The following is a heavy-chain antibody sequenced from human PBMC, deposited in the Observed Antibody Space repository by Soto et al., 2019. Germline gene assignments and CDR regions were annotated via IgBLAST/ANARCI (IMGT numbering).Heavy chain of an antibody. V-gene: IGHV3-23*01. Sequence: GGSLRLSCAASGFTFSSYAMSWVRQAPGKGLEWVSAISGSGGSTYYADSVKGRFTISRDNSKNTLYLQMNSLRAEDTAVYYCAKGLAWPLRKYSSENYYYYYGMDVWGQGTTVTVSS. D-gene: IGHD6-19*01. J-gene: IGHJ6*02. CDR1: GFTFSSYA. CDR2: ISGSGGST. CDR3: AKGLAWPLRKYSSENYYYYYGMDV.